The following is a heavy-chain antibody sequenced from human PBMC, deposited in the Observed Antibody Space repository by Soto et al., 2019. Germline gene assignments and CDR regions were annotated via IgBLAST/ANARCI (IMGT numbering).Heavy chain of an antibody. D-gene: IGHD3-10*01. CDR3: ARDLYCSGDSDAFDI. J-gene: IGHJ3*02. Sequence: ASVKVSCKATGYTFTSYGISWVRQAPAQGLAWMGWISAYNGNTNYAQKLQGRVTMNTDTSTSTAYMELRSLRSDDTAVYYCARDLYCSGDSDAFDIWGQGTMVTVSS. CDR1: GYTFTSYG. CDR2: ISAYNGNT. V-gene: IGHV1-18*04.